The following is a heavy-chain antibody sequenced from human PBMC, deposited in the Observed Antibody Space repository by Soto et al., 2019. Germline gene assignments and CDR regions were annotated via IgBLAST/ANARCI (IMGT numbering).Heavy chain of an antibody. J-gene: IGHJ6*02. CDR3: ARQVTDYYASSGYTYYSYGMDV. D-gene: IGHD3-22*01. CDR1: GYSFTSYW. CDR2: IYPGDSDT. V-gene: IGHV5-51*01. Sequence: GESLKISCKGSGYSFTSYWIGWVRQMPGKGLEWMGIIYPGDSDTRYSPSFQGQVTISADKSISTAYLQWSSLKASDTAMYYCARQVTDYYASSGYTYYSYGMDVWGQGTTVTVSS.